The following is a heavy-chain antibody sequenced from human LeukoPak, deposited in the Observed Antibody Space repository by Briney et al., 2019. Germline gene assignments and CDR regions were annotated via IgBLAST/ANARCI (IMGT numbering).Heavy chain of an antibody. CDR1: GFTFSNYV. CDR2: ISGNGGRT. Sequence: GGSLRLSCAASGFTFSNYVMSWVRQAPGKGLEWISVISGNGGRTYYADSVKGRFTISRDNAKNTLYLQMNSLRAEDTAVYYCVKEAGGTYAFDIWGQGTMVTVSS. J-gene: IGHJ3*02. V-gene: IGHV3-23*01. CDR3: VKEAGGTYAFDI. D-gene: IGHD3-16*01.